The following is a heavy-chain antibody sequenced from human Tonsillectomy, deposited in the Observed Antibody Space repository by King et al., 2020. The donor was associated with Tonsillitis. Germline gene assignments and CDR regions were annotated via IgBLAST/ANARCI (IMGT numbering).Heavy chain of an antibody. Sequence: VQLVESGGGLVQPGRSLRLSCAASGFTFDDYAMHWVRQGPGKCLEWVSSISWNSGIIDHADSVKGRFTISRDNAKNYLYLQMNSLRAEDTALYYCVKSIDSSSWGVPQTAFDYWGQGTQVFVSS. V-gene: IGHV3-9*01. CDR3: VKSIDSSSWGVPQTAFDY. CDR2: ISWNSGII. J-gene: IGHJ4*02. CDR1: GFTFDDYA. D-gene: IGHD6-6*01.